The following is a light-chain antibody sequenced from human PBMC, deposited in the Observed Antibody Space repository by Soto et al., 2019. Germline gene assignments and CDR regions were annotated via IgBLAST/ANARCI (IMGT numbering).Light chain of an antibody. V-gene: IGKV3-20*01. CDR3: QQYGSSPPP. Sequence: EIVLTQSPGTLSLSPGERVTLSCRASQSVSSSYLAWYQQKPGQAPRLLIYGASRRATGIPDRFSGSGSGTDFTLTISRLEPEDFAVYYCQQYGSSPPPFGPGTKVDIK. J-gene: IGKJ3*01. CDR2: GAS. CDR1: QSVSSSY.